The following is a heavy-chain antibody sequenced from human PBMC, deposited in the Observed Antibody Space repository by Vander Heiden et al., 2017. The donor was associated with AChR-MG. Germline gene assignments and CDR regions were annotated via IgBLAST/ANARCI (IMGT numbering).Heavy chain of an antibody. D-gene: IGHD2-15*01. J-gene: IGHJ4*02. V-gene: IGHV2-5*02. CDR2: IYWDDDK. CDR3: AQTPLRKFDF. Sequence: QITLKESGPPLVIHTQTLTLTCNFPGFSLSTTGVGVSWIRQHPGKALEWLASIYWDDDKRYSPSLETRLTISKDTSKNQVVLTMTNMDRVDTATYYCAQTPLRKFDFWGQGTLVSVSS. CDR1: GFSLSTTGVG.